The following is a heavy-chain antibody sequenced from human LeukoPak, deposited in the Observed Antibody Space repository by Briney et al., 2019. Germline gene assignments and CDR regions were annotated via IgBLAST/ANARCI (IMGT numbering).Heavy chain of an antibody. V-gene: IGHV3-30*04. Sequence: PGGSLRLSCAASGFTFSSYAMHWVRQAPGKGLEWVAVISYDGSNKYYADSVKGRFTISRDNSKNTLYLQMNSLRAEDTAVYYCARVRSSSSWDFDWFDPWGQGTLVTVSS. CDR1: GFTFSSYA. J-gene: IGHJ5*02. CDR2: ISYDGSNK. D-gene: IGHD6-13*01. CDR3: ARVRSSSSWDFDWFDP.